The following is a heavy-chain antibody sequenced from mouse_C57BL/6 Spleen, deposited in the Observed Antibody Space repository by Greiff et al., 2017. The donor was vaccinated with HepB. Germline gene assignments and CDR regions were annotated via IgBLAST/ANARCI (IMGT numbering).Heavy chain of an antibody. CDR2: IWSGGST. D-gene: IGHD1-1*01. V-gene: IGHV2-2*01. CDR1: GFSLTSYG. J-gene: IGHJ4*01. Sequence: VQLQQSGPGLVQPSQSLSITCTVSGFSLTSYGVHWVRQSPGKGLEWLGVIWSGGSTDYNAAFISRLSISKDNSKSQVFFKMNSLQADDTAIYYCARKGGTTVVEDYYAMDYWGQGTSVTVSS. CDR3: ARKGGTTVVEDYYAMDY.